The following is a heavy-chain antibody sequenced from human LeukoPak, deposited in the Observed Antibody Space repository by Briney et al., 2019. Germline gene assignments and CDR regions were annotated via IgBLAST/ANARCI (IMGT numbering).Heavy chain of an antibody. CDR1: GYTFTGYY. CDR3: AKVASTTRRHDAFDI. D-gene: IGHD1-1*01. V-gene: IGHV1-2*02. CDR2: INPNSGGT. J-gene: IGHJ3*02. Sequence: GASVKVSCKASGYTFTGYYMHWVRQAPGQGLEWMGWINPNSGGTNYAQKFQGRVTMTRDMSINTAYMELSRLRSDDTAEYYCAKVASTTRRHDAFDIWGQGTLVTVSS.